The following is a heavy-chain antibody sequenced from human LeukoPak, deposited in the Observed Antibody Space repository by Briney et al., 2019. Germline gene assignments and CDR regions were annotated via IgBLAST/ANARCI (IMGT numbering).Heavy chain of an antibody. CDR2: INPNSGGT. J-gene: IGHJ4*02. Sequence: ASVKVSCKASGYSFTGHYIHWVRQAPGQGLEWMGWINPNSGGTNYAQKFQGRVTMTRDTSISTAYMELSRLRSDDTAVYYCAREPPFYDILTGLHYFDYWGQGTLVTVSS. D-gene: IGHD3-9*01. V-gene: IGHV1-2*02. CDR1: GYSFTGHY. CDR3: AREPPFYDILTGLHYFDY.